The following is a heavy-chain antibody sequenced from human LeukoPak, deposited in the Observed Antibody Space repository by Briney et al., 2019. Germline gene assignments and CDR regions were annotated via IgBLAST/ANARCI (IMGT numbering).Heavy chain of an antibody. CDR2: MNPNSGNT. CDR3: ARARRGVVATNYYCYYMDV. V-gene: IGHV1-8*02. J-gene: IGHJ6*03. Sequence: ASVKVSCKASGYTFTSYDINWVRQATGQGLEWMGWMNPNSGNTGYAQKFQGGVTMTRNTSISTAYMELSSLRSEDTAVYYCARARRGVVATNYYCYYMDVWGKGTTVTVSS. CDR1: GYTFTSYD. D-gene: IGHD2-21*02.